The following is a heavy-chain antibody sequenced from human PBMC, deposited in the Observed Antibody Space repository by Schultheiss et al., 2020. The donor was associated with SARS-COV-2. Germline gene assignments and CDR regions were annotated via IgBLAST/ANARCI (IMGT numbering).Heavy chain of an antibody. J-gene: IGHJ4*02. Sequence: SQTLSLTCAVYGGSFSGYYWSWIRQPPGKGLEWIGYIYYSGSTNYNPSLKSRVTISVDTSKNQFSLKLSSVTAADTAVYYCARASNDFWSGALDYWGQGTLVTVSS. CDR2: IYYSGST. D-gene: IGHD3-3*01. CDR1: GGSFSGYY. V-gene: IGHV4-34*11. CDR3: ARASNDFWSGALDY.